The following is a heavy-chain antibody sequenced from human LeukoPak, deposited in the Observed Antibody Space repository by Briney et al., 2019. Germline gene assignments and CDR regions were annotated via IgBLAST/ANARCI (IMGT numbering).Heavy chain of an antibody. V-gene: IGHV1-18*04. D-gene: IGHD5-18*01. CDR3: ARDPVDTAMVRDYYYYYMDV. J-gene: IGHJ6*03. CDR2: ISTYNVNT. Sequence: ASVKVSCKASGYTFTSHGITWVRQAPGQGLEWMGWISTYNVNTNYAQKFQGRVTMTRDTSISTAYMELSRLRSDDTAVYYCARDPVDTAMVRDYYYYYMDVWGKGTTVTVSS. CDR1: GYTFTSHG.